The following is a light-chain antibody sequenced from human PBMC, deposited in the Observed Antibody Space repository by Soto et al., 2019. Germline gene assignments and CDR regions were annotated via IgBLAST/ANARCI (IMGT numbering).Light chain of an antibody. CDR3: CSYTSSDTLYV. Sequence: QSALTQPASVSGSPGQSITISCTGTNSDVAYYDSVSWYQQHPGRAPQLMIYDVSNRPSGVSSRFSGSKSGNTASLTISGLQAEDEADYFCCSYTSSDTLYVFGTGTKLTVL. CDR1: NSDVAYYDS. CDR2: DVS. J-gene: IGLJ1*01. V-gene: IGLV2-14*03.